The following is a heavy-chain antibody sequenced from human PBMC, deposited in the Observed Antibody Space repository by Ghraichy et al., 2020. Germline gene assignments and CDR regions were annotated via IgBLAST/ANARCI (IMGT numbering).Heavy chain of an antibody. D-gene: IGHD6-19*01. J-gene: IGHJ4*02. CDR2: ISAYNGNT. Sequence: ASVKVSCKASGYTFTSYGISWVRQAPGQGLEWMGWISAYNGNTNYAQKVQGRATMTTDTSTSTAYMELRSLRSDDTAVYYCARDEDLYNSGWYSDYWGQGTLVTVSS. CDR3: ARDEDLYNSGWYSDY. V-gene: IGHV1-18*01. CDR1: GYTFTSYG.